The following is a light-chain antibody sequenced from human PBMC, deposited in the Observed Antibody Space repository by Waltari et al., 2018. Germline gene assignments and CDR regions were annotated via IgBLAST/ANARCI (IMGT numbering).Light chain of an antibody. V-gene: IGKV1-39*01. CDR2: AAS. Sequence: DIQMTQSPSSLSASVGDRVTITCRASQSISSYLNWYQQKPGKAPKLLIYAASSLQSGVPSRFSGSRSGTEFTLTISSLQPEDFATYYCQQSYSTPPYTFGQGTKLEIK. J-gene: IGKJ2*01. CDR3: QQSYSTPPYT. CDR1: QSISSY.